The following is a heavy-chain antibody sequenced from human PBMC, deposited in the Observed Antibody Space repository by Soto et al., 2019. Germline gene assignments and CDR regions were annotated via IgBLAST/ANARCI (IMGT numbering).Heavy chain of an antibody. CDR3: VKATARRDGDAFDS. CDR1: GFTFEDYA. J-gene: IGHJ3*02. Sequence: EMQLVESGGDWVQPGRALGLSCAASGFTFEDYAMHWVRQAPGQGLEWISGLSWNSGIIGYADSVKGRFTISRDNARNSLYLQMNSLRIEDTAFYYCVKATARRDGDAFDSWGQGTMVTVSS. CDR2: LSWNSGII. V-gene: IGHV3-9*01.